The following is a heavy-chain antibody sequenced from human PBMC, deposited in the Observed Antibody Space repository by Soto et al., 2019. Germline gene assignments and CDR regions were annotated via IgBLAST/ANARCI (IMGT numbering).Heavy chain of an antibody. CDR2: IFSNDEK. CDR1: GFSLSNARMG. Sequence: GSGPTLVNPTETLTLTCTVSGFSLSNARMGVSWIRQPPGKALEWLAHIFSNDEKSYSTSLKSRLTISKDTSKSQVVLTMTNMDPVDTATYYCARIKYHILTPSDGYYYYYMDVWGKGTTVTVSS. V-gene: IGHV2-26*01. D-gene: IGHD3-9*01. J-gene: IGHJ6*03. CDR3: ARIKYHILTPSDGYYYYYMDV.